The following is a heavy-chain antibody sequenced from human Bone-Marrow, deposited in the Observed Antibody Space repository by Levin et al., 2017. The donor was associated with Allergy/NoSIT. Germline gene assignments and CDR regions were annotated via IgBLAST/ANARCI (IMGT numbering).Heavy chain of an antibody. CDR1: DGSIRNSY. Sequence: SPTLSLPCTVSDGSIRNSYWSWIRPPPGKGLEWIGYIYYTGSTNYNPSLKSRVTISVDTSKNQFSLRLSSVTAADTAMYYCAREVRTTTRARWFDPWGQGTLVTVSS. D-gene: IGHD4-11*01. J-gene: IGHJ5*02. CDR2: IYYTGST. CDR3: AREVRTTTRARWFDP. V-gene: IGHV4-59*01.